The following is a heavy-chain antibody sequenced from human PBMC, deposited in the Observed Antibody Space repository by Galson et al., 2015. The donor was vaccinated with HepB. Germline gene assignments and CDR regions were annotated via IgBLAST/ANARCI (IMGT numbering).Heavy chain of an antibody. D-gene: IGHD7-27*01. Sequence: QVQLQESGPGLVKPSQTLSLTCTVSGGSISSSSYYWGWIRQPPGKGLEWIGSIYYSGSTYYNPSLKSRVTISVDTSKNQFSLKLSSVTAADTAVYYCARRSLGYFPFDIWGQGTMVTVSS. CDR2: IYYSGST. V-gene: IGHV4-39*01. CDR3: ARRSLGYFPFDI. J-gene: IGHJ3*02. CDR1: GGSISSSSYY.